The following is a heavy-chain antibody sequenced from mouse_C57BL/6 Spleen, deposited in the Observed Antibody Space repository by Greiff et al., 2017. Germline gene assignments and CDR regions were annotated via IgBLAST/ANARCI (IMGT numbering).Heavy chain of an antibody. D-gene: IGHD2-4*01. CDR3: ARRGYYDYDEGAWFAY. Sequence: VQLKQSGPELVKPGASVKISCKASGYTFTDYYMNWVKQSHGKSLEWIGDINPNNGGTSYNQKFKGKATLTVDKSSSTAYMELRNLTSEDSAVYYCARRGYYDYDEGAWFAYWGQGTLVTVSA. V-gene: IGHV1-26*01. CDR1: GYTFTDYY. J-gene: IGHJ3*01. CDR2: INPNNGGT.